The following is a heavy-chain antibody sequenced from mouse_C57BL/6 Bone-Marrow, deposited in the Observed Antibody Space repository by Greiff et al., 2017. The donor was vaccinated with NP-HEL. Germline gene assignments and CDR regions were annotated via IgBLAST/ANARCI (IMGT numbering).Heavy chain of an antibody. Sequence: QVQLKQPGAELVKPGASVKLSCKASGYTFTSYWMHWVKQRLGQGLEWIGMIQPNSGSTNYNEKFKSKATLTVDKSTSTAYMQLISLTSEDSAVYSCASPPQATVAWFAYWGQGTLVTVSA. D-gene: IGHD3-2*02. CDR2: IQPNSGST. J-gene: IGHJ3*01. CDR3: ASPPQATVAWFAY. V-gene: IGHV1-64*01. CDR1: GYTFTSYW.